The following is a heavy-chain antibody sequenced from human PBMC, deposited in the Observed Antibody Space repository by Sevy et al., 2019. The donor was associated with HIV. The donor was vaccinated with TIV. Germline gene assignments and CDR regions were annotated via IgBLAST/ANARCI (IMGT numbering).Heavy chain of an antibody. D-gene: IGHD3-16*01. CDR2: IKQDGSEK. J-gene: IGHJ4*02. CDR3: AREKRDVWGSYGGDEFDY. CDR1: GFTFSSYW. V-gene: IGHV3-7*03. Sequence: GGSLRLSCAASGFTFSSYWMSWVRQAPGKGLEWVANIKQDGSEKYYVDSVKGRFTISRDNAKNSLYLQMNSLRAEDTAVYYCAREKRDVWGSYGGDEFDYWGQGTLVTVSS.